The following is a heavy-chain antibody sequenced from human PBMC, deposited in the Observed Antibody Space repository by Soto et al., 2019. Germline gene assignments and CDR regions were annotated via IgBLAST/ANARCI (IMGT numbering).Heavy chain of an antibody. Sequence: QVQLVESGGGVVQPGRSLRLSCAASGFTFSSYGMHWVRQAPGKGLEWVAVISYDGSNKYYADSVKGRFTISRDNSKNTPYLQMNSLRAEDTAVYYCAKDLTIFGVVITYYYYGMDVWGQGTTVTVSS. J-gene: IGHJ6*02. V-gene: IGHV3-30*18. CDR2: ISYDGSNK. D-gene: IGHD3-3*01. CDR1: GFTFSSYG. CDR3: AKDLTIFGVVITYYYYGMDV.